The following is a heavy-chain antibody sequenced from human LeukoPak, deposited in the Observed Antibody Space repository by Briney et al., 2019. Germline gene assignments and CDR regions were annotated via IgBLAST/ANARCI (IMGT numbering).Heavy chain of an antibody. CDR2: IIPILGIA. CDR3: AISDIVVVPAAISYYYYYMDV. J-gene: IGHJ6*03. CDR1: GGTFSSYA. V-gene: IGHV1-69*04. D-gene: IGHD2-2*02. Sequence: SVKVSCKASGGTFSSYAISWVRQAPGQGLEWMGRIIPILGIANYAQKFQGRVTITADKSTSTAYMELSSLRSEDTAVYYCAISDIVVVPAAISYYYYYMDVWGKGTTVTVSS.